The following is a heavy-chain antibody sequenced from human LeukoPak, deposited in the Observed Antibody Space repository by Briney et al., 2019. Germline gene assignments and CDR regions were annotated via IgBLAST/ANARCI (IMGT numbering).Heavy chain of an antibody. D-gene: IGHD6-13*01. V-gene: IGHV3-30*02. CDR1: GFTFSSYG. J-gene: IGHJ4*02. Sequence: GGSLRLSCAASGFTFSSYGMYWVRQAPGKGLEWVAFIRYDGSNKYYADSVKGRFTISRDNSKNTLYLQMNSLRAEDTAVYYCAKDPTGQLGTYFDYWGQGTLVTVSS. CDR3: AKDPTGQLGTYFDY. CDR2: IRYDGSNK.